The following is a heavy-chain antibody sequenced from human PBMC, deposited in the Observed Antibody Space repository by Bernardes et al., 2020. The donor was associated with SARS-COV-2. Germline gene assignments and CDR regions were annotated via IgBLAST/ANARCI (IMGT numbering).Heavy chain of an antibody. CDR2: VSANGGST. J-gene: IGHJ5*02. V-gene: IGHV3-23*01. D-gene: IGHD3-10*01. CDR1: GFTFNSYS. CDR3: AKVATFVRGITVTNWFDP. Sequence: GGSLRLSCAVSGFTFNSYSMSWVRQAPGKGLEWVSTVSANGGSTNYADSVKGRFTISRDKSKSTMYLQMNSLRADDTAVYYCAKVATFVRGITVTNWFDPWGQGTLVTVSS.